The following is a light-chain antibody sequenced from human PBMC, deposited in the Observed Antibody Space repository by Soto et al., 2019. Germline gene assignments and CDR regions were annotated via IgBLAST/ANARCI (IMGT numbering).Light chain of an antibody. CDR1: QSISDT. J-gene: IGKJ2*01. CDR3: QQSYSSPYT. CDR2: GAS. Sequence: EIVMTQSPATLSVSPGGRATLSCRASQSISDTLAWYQQKPGQAPRLLIHGASTRAPGFPARFSGSGSGTDFTLTISSLLPEDFATFYCQQSYSSPYTFGQGTKVDIK. V-gene: IGKV3-15*01.